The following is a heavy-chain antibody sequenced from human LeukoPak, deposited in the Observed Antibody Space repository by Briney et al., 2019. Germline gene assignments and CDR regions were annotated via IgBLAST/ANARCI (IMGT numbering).Heavy chain of an antibody. CDR1: GFTFSSYS. J-gene: IGHJ4*01. CDR3: ARDEYSSSWTFDY. D-gene: IGHD6-13*01. CDR2: ISSSSSYI. V-gene: IGHV3-21*01. Sequence: GGSLRLSCAASGFTFSSYSMNWVRQAPGKGLEWVSSISSSSSYIYYADSVKGRFTISRDNAKNSLYLQMNSLRAEDTAVYYCARDEYSSSWTFDYWGHGTLVTVSS.